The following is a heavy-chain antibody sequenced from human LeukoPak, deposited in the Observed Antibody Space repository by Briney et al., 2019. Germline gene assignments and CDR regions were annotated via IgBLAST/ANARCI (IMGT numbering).Heavy chain of an antibody. CDR2: IYYSGST. Sequence: TSETLSLTCTVSGGSISSYYWSWIRQPPGKGLEWIGYIYYSGSTNYNPSLKSRVTISVDTSKNQFSLKLSSVTAADTAVYYCASQSIVATPLQPQAAFDIWGQGTMVTVSS. D-gene: IGHD5-12*01. CDR3: ASQSIVATPLQPQAAFDI. CDR1: GGSISSYY. J-gene: IGHJ3*02. V-gene: IGHV4-59*01.